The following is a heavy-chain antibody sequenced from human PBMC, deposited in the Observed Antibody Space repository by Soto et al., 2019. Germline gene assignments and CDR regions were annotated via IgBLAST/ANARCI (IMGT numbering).Heavy chain of an antibody. V-gene: IGHV3-30*18. CDR2: TSYDGNNE. Sequence: HPGGSLRLSCAASGFTFSNYAMHWVRQAPGKGLEWVALTSYDGNNEYYTDSVKGQFTISRDNSKNTLFLQMNSPRPEDTAVYYCAKDKGVFNWATSYFDYWGQGALVTVSS. CDR1: GFTFSNYA. J-gene: IGHJ4*02. D-gene: IGHD1-1*01. CDR3: AKDKGVFNWATSYFDY.